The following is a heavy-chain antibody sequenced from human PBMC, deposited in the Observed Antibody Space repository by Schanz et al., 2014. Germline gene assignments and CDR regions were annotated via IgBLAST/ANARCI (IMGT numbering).Heavy chain of an antibody. Sequence: QVQLQESGPGLVKPSETLSLTCTVSGGSISSHFWSWIRQPPGKGLEWIGYMYHSGSSNYNPSLKGRVPMAQDTSKNDFSLKLSSVTAADTAVYYCARDRGYDFSFDPWGQGTLVTVSS. V-gene: IGHV4-59*11. CDR1: GGSISSHF. CDR3: ARDRGYDFSFDP. CDR2: MYHSGSS. D-gene: IGHD3-3*01. J-gene: IGHJ5*02.